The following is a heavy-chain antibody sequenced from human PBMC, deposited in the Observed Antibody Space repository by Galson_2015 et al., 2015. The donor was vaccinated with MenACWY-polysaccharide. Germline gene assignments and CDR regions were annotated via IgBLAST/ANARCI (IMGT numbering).Heavy chain of an antibody. V-gene: IGHV3-48*01. D-gene: IGHD2-2*01. J-gene: IGHJ6*02. Sequence: SLRLSCAGSGFTFTTYTINWVRQAPGQGLEWVSSISGTGTIYYADSVKGRFTISRDNAKNSLYLQMNSLRADDTAVYYCAKGRAPSTYYGMDVWGQGTTVTVSS. CDR1: GFTFTTYT. CDR3: AKGRAPSTYYGMDV. CDR2: ISGTGTI.